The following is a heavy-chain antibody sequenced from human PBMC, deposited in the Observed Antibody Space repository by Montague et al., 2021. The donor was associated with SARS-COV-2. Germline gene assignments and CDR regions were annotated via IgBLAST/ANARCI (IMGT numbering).Heavy chain of an antibody. CDR1: GGSFSGYY. V-gene: IGHV4-34*01. D-gene: IGHD6-6*01. Sequence: SETLSLTCAVYGGSFSGYYWSWIRQPPGKGLEWIGEINHSGSTNYNPSLKSRVTISMDTSKNQFSLKLSSVTVADTAVYYCARGVRQLGVRYYYYIDVWDKGTTVTVSS. J-gene: IGHJ6*03. CDR2: INHSGST. CDR3: ARGVRQLGVRYYYYIDV.